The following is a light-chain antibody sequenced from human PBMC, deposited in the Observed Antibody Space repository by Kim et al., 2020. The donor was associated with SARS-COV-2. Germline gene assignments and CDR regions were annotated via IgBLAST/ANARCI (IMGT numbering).Light chain of an antibody. CDR2: GTS. Sequence: VSPGETATLSCRASQSVSINLAWYQQKPGQAPRLLMYGTSSRATGIPARFSGSGSGTEFTLTISSLQSEDFAVYYCQQYNTWPRTFGQGTKVDIK. V-gene: IGKV3-15*01. J-gene: IGKJ1*01. CDR1: QSVSIN. CDR3: QQYNTWPRT.